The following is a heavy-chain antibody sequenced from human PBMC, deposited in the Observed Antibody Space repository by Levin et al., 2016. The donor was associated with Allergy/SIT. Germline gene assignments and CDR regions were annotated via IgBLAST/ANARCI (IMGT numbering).Heavy chain of an antibody. Sequence: GGSLRLSCAASGFTFSSYAMSWVRQAPGKGLEWVSAITSSGVSANFADSVKGRITISRDNSKNTLYLQMNSLRVEDTAVYYCAKDASPRFVYGLDVWGQGTTVTVSS. CDR2: ITSSGVSA. D-gene: IGHD3-3*01. CDR3: AKDASPRFVYGLDV. CDR1: GFTFSSYA. V-gene: IGHV3-23*01. J-gene: IGHJ6*02.